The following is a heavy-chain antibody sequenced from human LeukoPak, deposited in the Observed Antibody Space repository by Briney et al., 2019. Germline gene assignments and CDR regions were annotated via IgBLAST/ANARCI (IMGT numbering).Heavy chain of an antibody. CDR1: GGSFSNYY. CDR2: FHYSGAA. CDR3: ARSSATYHEGFDY. Sequence: PSETLSLTCTVSGGSFSNYYWSWIRQPPGKGLEWIGYFHYSGAAYYIPSLRSRVTISVDTSKNQFSLKLSSVTAADTAVYYCARSSATYHEGFDYWGQGTLVTVSS. V-gene: IGHV4-59*08. J-gene: IGHJ4*02. D-gene: IGHD1-14*01.